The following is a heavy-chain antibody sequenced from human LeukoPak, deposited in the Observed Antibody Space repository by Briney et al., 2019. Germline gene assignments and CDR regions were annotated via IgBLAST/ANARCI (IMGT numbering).Heavy chain of an antibody. CDR1: GFTFSDYY. Sequence: GGSLRLSCAASGFTFSDYYMSWIRQAPGKGLEWVSYISSSSSYTNYADSVKGRFTISRDNAKNSLYLQMNSLRAEDTALYYCARDEGSGIAVYYHWGQGTLVTVSS. D-gene: IGHD6-13*01. CDR3: ARDEGSGIAVYYH. CDR2: ISSSSSYT. V-gene: IGHV3-11*06. J-gene: IGHJ5*02.